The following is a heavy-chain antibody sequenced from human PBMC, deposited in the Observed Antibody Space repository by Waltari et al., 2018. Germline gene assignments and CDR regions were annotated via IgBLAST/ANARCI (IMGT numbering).Heavy chain of an antibody. Sequence: QVQLVQSGAEVEKPGASVRVACRASGYTFTNYGISWVRQVPGPGLEWLGWSSAYNGITNYAQRLQGRVTLTTDTATSTAYLDLRSLKSDDTAIYYCGRVALGSGFGPYFYYGMDVWGQGTTVTVSS. V-gene: IGHV1-18*04. J-gene: IGHJ6*02. D-gene: IGHD6-19*01. CDR1: GYTFTNYG. CDR2: SSAYNGIT. CDR3: GRVALGSGFGPYFYYGMDV.